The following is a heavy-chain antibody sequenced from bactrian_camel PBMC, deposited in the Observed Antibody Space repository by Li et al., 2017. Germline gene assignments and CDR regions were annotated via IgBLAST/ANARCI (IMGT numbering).Heavy chain of an antibody. D-gene: IGHD5*01. CDR2: ISDRGITV. CDR1: GFTFSSAY. V-gene: IGHV3S40*01. J-gene: IGHJ4*01. Sequence: QLVESGGGLVQPGGSLTLSCVASGFTFSSAYMSWVRQAPGKGLERVSFISDRGITVVYADSVKGRFTISRDNAKKTMYLQMDGLKPDDSAMYYCAASLGKTYCHAAFFLTRARPNFGYMGQGTQVTVS.